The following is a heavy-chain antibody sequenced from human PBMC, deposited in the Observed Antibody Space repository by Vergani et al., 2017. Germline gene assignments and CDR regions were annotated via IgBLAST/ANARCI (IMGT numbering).Heavy chain of an antibody. CDR3: ATIGYRRVGYYFDY. D-gene: IGHD2-2*02. CDR1: GGSINPSSSF. J-gene: IGHJ4*02. V-gene: IGHV4-39*01. CDR2: INYVGRT. Sequence: QLQLQESGPGLVKPSETLSLICTVSGGSINPSSSFWGWIRQSPGKGLEWIGSINYVGRTYYIPSLQSRATVFVDTSKNQFSLNLTSVTAADTAVYYCATIGYRRVGYYFDYWGRGILVTVSS.